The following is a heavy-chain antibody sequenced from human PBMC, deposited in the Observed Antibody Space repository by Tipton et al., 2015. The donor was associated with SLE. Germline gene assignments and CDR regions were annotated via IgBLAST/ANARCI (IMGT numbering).Heavy chain of an antibody. V-gene: IGHV4-59*11. D-gene: IGHD3-9*01. CDR3: ARGPSNFDWLPSYAMDV. J-gene: IGHJ6*02. Sequence: TLSLTCSVSGASISSHYWSWIRQPPGKGLEWIGYISDSGSTNYNPSLKSRVTISVDTSRNQFSLSLRSVTAADTAVYYCARGPSNFDWLPSYAMDVWGQGTTVSVSS. CDR1: GASISSHY. CDR2: ISDSGST.